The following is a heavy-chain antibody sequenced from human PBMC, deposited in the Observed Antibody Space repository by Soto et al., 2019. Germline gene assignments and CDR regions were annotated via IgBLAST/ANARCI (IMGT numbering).Heavy chain of an antibody. D-gene: IGHD1-26*01. V-gene: IGHV3-23*01. CDR3: ARRGSGRYYDY. CDR2: ISGSGDST. J-gene: IGHJ4*02. CDR1: GFTFSSYA. Sequence: EVQLLESGGGLVQPGGSLRLSCAASGFTFSSYAMRWVRQAPGKGLEWVSAISGSGDSTYYADSVKGRFTISRDNSKNTLYRQMNSLRAEDTAVYYCARRGSGRYYDYWGQGTLVTVS.